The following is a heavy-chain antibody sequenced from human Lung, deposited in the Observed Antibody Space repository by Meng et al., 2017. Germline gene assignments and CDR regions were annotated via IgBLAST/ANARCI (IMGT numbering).Heavy chain of an antibody. D-gene: IGHD4-11*01. CDR1: GGSFSDYY. Sequence: QVQLKQWGAGLVKPSETLSRTCVVSGGSFSDYYWSWIRQPPGKGLEWIGEINHSGSTNYNPSLESRATISVDTSQNNLSLKLSSVTAADSAVYYCARGPTTMAHDFDYWGQGTLVTVSS. V-gene: IGHV4-34*01. J-gene: IGHJ4*02. CDR3: ARGPTTMAHDFDY. CDR2: INHSGST.